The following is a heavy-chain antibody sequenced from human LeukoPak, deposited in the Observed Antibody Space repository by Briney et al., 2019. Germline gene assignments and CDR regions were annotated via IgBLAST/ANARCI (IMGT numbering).Heavy chain of an antibody. J-gene: IGHJ4*02. CDR2: ISTSSSYI. V-gene: IGHV3-21*04. CDR1: GFTFSSYS. Sequence: GGSLRLSCAASGFTFSSYSMNWVRQAPGKGLEWVSFISTSSSYIYYADSVKGRFTISRDNAKNSLYLQMNSLRAEDTALYYCAKAVYGSLNYWGQGTLVTVSS. D-gene: IGHD3-10*01. CDR3: AKAVYGSLNY.